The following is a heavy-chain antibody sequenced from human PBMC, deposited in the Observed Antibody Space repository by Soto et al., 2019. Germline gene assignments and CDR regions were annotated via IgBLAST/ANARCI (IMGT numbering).Heavy chain of an antibody. CDR1: EGSSGSGGYY. CDR3: ASLKLGYRALDP. D-gene: IGHD5-18*01. V-gene: IGHV4-30-4*08. J-gene: IGHJ5*02. CDR2: IYYSGST. Sequence: WTVAEGSSGSGGYYRSSNNQPPGKGLEWIGYIYYSGSTYYNPSLKSRVTISVDTSKNQFSLKLSSVTAADTALYSCASLKLGYRALDPWGKGTPVTVSS.